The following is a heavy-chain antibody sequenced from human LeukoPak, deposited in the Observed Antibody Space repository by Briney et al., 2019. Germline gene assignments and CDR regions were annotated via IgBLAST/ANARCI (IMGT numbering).Heavy chain of an antibody. Sequence: PSETLSLTCTVSGGSLSGYYWSWIRQAPGKGLEWIGYLYDSGTTNYNPSLRSRVSISVGTSNKQLSLKMTSMTAADTAVYFCARGGWLQSLDYWGQGSLVTVPS. D-gene: IGHD5-24*01. CDR3: ARGGWLQSLDY. CDR1: GGSLSGYY. CDR2: LYDSGTT. J-gene: IGHJ4*02. V-gene: IGHV4-59*01.